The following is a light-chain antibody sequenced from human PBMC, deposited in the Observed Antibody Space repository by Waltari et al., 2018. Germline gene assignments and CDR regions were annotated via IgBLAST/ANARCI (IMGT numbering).Light chain of an antibody. CDR3: QQLNSYPLT. Sequence: DIQLTQSPSFLSASVGDRVTITCRASQGISTYLTWYQQKPGKAPEVLIFAASSLQGGVPERFSGRGSGTEFTLTISSLQPEDFATYYCQQLNSYPLTFGGGTKVEIK. J-gene: IGKJ4*01. V-gene: IGKV1-9*01. CDR1: QGISTY. CDR2: AAS.